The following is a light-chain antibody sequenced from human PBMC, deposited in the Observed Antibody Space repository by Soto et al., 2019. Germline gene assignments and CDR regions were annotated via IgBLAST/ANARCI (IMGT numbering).Light chain of an antibody. CDR1: SSNIGSNT. V-gene: IGLV1-44*01. J-gene: IGLJ1*01. Sequence: QSVLTQPPSASGTPGQRVTISCSGSSSNIGSNTVNWYQQLPGTAPKLLIYSDNQRPSGVPDRFSGSKSGTSASLAISGLQSEDEADYYCAAWDDSSNGLFGTGTKVTVL. CDR3: AAWDDSSNGL. CDR2: SDN.